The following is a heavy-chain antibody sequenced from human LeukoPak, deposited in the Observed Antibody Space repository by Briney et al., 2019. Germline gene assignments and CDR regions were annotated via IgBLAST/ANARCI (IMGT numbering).Heavy chain of an antibody. D-gene: IGHD3-3*01. Sequence: ASVKVSCKASGGTFSSYAISWVRQAPGQGLEWMGGIIPIFGTANYAQKFQGRVTITADESTSTAYMELSSLRSEDTAVYYCARGQRYYDFWSGYYGPNYYYYGMDVWGQGTTATVSS. J-gene: IGHJ6*02. V-gene: IGHV1-69*13. CDR2: IIPIFGTA. CDR1: GGTFSSYA. CDR3: ARGQRYYDFWSGYYGPNYYYYGMDV.